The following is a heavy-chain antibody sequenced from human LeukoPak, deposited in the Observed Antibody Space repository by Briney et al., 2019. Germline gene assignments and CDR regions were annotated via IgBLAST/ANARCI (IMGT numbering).Heavy chain of an antibody. Sequence: ASVKVSCKASGYTFTSYYTHWVRQAPGQGLEWMGIINPSGGSTSHAQKFQGRVTVTRDTSKNQFSLKLSSVTAADTAVYYCARATSSSWYRRFDPWGQGTLVTVSS. D-gene: IGHD6-13*01. J-gene: IGHJ5*02. V-gene: IGHV1-46*01. CDR2: INPSGGST. CDR1: GYTFTSYY. CDR3: ARATSSSWYRRFDP.